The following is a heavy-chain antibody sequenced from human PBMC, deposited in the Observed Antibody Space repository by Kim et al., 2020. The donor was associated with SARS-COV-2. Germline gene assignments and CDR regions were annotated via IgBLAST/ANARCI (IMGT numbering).Heavy chain of an antibody. CDR2: ISYDGSNK. CDR1: GFTFSSYA. D-gene: IGHD2-15*01. J-gene: IGHJ6*02. CDR3: ASPERCSGGSCYLNYYYYGMDV. Sequence: GGSLRLSCAASGFTFSSYAMHWVRQAPGKGLEWVAVISYDGSNKYYADSVKGRFTISRDNSKNTLYLQMNSLRAEDTAVYYCASPERCSGGSCYLNYYYYGMDVWGQGTTVTVSS. V-gene: IGHV3-30*04.